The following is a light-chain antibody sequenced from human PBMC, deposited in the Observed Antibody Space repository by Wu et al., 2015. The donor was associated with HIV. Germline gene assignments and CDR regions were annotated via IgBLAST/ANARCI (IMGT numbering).Light chain of an antibody. V-gene: IGKV3-11*01. CDR3: QQHANWPLT. CDR2: DTS. Sequence: EIVLTQSPATLSLPPGESATLSCRASQSIGSSLAWYQQKPGQPPRLLIYDTSNRVSGIPARFSGSGSGTDFILTINSLEPEDSAIYYCQQHANWPLTFGQGTRLEIK. CDR1: QSIGSS. J-gene: IGKJ5*01.